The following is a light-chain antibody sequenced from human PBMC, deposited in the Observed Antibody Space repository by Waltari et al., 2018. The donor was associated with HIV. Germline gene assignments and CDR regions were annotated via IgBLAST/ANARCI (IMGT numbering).Light chain of an antibody. V-gene: IGKV1-39*01. J-gene: IGKJ1*01. CDR1: QRISSY. Sequence: IPMTKSPSSLSASVGARVTITCRASQRISSYLNWYQQKPGKAPKLLIYAASSLQSGVPSRFSGSGSGTDFTLTISSLQPEDFATYYCQQSYTTPRTFGQGTMVEIK. CDR2: AAS. CDR3: QQSYTTPRT.